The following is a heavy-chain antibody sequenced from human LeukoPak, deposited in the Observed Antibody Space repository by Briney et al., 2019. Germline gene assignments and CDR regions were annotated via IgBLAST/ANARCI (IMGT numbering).Heavy chain of an antibody. CDR2: IYHSGST. CDR1: GGSISSSSYY. V-gene: IGHV4-39*07. D-gene: IGHD1-26*01. J-gene: IGHJ4*02. CDR3: ARTYYRELDYFDY. Sequence: PSETLSLTCTVSGGSISSSSYYWGWIRQPPGKGLEWIGSIYHSGSTYYNPSLKSRVTISVDTSKNQFSLKLSSVTAADTAVYYCARTYYRELDYFDYWGQGTLVTVSS.